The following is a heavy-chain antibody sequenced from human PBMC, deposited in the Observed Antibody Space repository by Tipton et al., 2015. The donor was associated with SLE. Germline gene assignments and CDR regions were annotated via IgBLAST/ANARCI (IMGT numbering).Heavy chain of an antibody. J-gene: IGHJ6*02. CDR3: VGEDYGDFHYGMDV. CDR1: AFTFSGDW. Sequence: SLRLSCAASAFTFSGDWLSWVRQAPGKGLEWVANINQDGSEIYYVDSVKGRFTISRDNAKNSLYLHMNSLRAEDTAVYYCVGEDYGDFHYGMDVWGQGTTVTVSS. D-gene: IGHD4-17*01. V-gene: IGHV3-7*01. CDR2: INQDGSEI.